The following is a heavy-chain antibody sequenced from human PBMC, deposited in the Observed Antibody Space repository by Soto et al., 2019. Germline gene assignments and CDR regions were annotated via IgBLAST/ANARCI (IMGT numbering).Heavy chain of an antibody. CDR2: VHSGGSA. Sequence: PSESLSPACNVFPASVHDYYWGWIRQTPGMRLEWIGFVHSGGSALYNPSFTSRVIISLETSKNQFSLTLTSLTAADSAVYYCASTSKAAAATGLDSWGQGALVTVSS. CDR1: PASVHDYY. J-gene: IGHJ4*02. V-gene: IGHV4-59*02. D-gene: IGHD6-13*01. CDR3: ASTSKAAAATGLDS.